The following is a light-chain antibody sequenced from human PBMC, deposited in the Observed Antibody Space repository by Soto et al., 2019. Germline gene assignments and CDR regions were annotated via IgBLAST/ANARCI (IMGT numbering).Light chain of an antibody. V-gene: IGLV1-51*01. CDR3: GAWASSLDVYV. CDR2: DNS. CDR1: SSNIGAGF. Sequence: QSVLTQPPSVSGAPGQRVTISCTGSSSNIGAGFDIHWYQQLPGTAPKLLIYDNSRRPSGIPDRFSGSKSGTSATLAITGLQTGAEGDYSCGAWASSLDVYVFGGGTKLTVL. J-gene: IGLJ2*01.